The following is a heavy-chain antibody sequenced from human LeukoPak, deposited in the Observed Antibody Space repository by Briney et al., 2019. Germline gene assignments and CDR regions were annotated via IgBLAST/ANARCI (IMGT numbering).Heavy chain of an antibody. CDR1: GITFSSYA. D-gene: IGHD6-19*01. CDR2: IIPMLGLT. Sequence: SVKVPCKTSGITFSSYAMSWVRQAPGQGLEWMGRIIPMLGLTDYAQKFQGRVTITADTSTRTVYMELTSLTSEDTAVYYCAKDGDSSSGHCDYWGQGTLVTVSS. V-gene: IGHV1-69*04. J-gene: IGHJ4*02. CDR3: AKDGDSSSGHCDY.